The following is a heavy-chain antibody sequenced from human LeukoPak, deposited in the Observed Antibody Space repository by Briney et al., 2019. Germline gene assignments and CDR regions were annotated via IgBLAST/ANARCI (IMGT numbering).Heavy chain of an antibody. CDR1: GYTFTGYY. J-gene: IGHJ4*02. CDR2: INPNSGAT. Sequence: ASVKVSCKASGYTFTGYYMHWVRQAPGQGLEWMGWINPNSGATNYAQKLQGRVTMTTDTSTSTAYMEVRSLRSDDTAVYYCARGTMVTIRFDYWGQGTLVTVSS. CDR3: ARGTMVTIRFDY. D-gene: IGHD2-21*02. V-gene: IGHV1-2*02.